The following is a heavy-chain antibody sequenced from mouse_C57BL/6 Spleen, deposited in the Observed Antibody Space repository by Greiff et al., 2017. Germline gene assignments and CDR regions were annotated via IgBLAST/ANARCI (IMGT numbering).Heavy chain of an antibody. CDR1: GYTFTDYE. CDR3: TGVRTYYWYCDV. V-gene: IGHV1-15*01. Sequence: VQLQQSGAELVRPGASVTLSCKASGYTFTDYEMHWVKQTPVHGLEWIGAIDPETGGTAYNQKFKGKAILTADKSSSTAYMELRSLTSEDSAVYYCTGVRTYYWYCDVWGTGTTVTVSS. D-gene: IGHD5-1*01. CDR2: IDPETGGT. J-gene: IGHJ1*03.